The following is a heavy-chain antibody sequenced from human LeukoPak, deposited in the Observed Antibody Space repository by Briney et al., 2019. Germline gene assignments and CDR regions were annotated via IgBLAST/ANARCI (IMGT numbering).Heavy chain of an antibody. CDR2: INPNSGGT. D-gene: IGHD1-14*01. CDR3: ARGHPSAEPPDY. Sequence: ASVKVSCKASGYTFTGYYMHWVRQAPGQGLEWMGWINPNSGGTNYAQKFQGWVTMTRDTSISTAYMELSRLRSDDTAVYYCARGHPSAEPPDYWGQGDLVTVSS. CDR1: GYTFTGYY. V-gene: IGHV1-2*04. J-gene: IGHJ4*02.